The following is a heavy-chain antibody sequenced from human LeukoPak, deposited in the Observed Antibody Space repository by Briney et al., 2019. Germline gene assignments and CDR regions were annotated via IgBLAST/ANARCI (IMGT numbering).Heavy chain of an antibody. J-gene: IGHJ4*02. Sequence: GGSLRLSCAVSGFTFSNEAMGWVRQLRGGGQERVSTISPGGGTTYYAESIKGRFSISRDTSKCTLYLEINSLRVEDTAVYYCTKVRSGSSNWALRVFDYWGQGALVTVSS. CDR1: GFTFSNEA. D-gene: IGHD4-11*01. CDR2: ISPGGGTT. V-gene: IGHV3-23*01. CDR3: TKVRSGSSNWALRVFDY.